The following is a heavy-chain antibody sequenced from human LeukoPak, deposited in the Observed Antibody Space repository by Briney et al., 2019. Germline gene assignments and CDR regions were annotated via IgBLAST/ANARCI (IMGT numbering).Heavy chain of an antibody. J-gene: IGHJ6*03. Sequence: GGSLRLSCAASGITFSAYTMNWVRQAPGKGLEWVSSISSSSSYIYYADSVKGRFTISRDNAKNSLYLQLNSLRAEDTSVYYCAFKYFYDPMDVWGKGTTVTVSS. CDR2: ISSSSSYI. CDR3: AFKYFYDPMDV. D-gene: IGHD3-22*01. V-gene: IGHV3-21*01. CDR1: GITFSAYT.